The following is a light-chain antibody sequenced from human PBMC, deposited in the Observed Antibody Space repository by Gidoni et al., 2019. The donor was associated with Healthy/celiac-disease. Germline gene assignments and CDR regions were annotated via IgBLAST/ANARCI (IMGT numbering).Light chain of an antibody. CDR2: GAS. CDR1: QSVSSN. J-gene: IGKJ2*01. CDR3: QQYNNWPPYT. Sequence: IVMTQSPATLSVSPGERATLSCRASQSVSSNLAWYQQKPGQAPRLLIYGASTRATGIPARVSGGGSGTEFTLTISSLQSEDFAVYYCQQYNNWPPYTFGQXTKLEIK. V-gene: IGKV3-15*01.